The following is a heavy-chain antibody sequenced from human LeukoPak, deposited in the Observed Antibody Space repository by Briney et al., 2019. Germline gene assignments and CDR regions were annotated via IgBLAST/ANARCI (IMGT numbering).Heavy chain of an antibody. Sequence: GKSLTLSCVASQFGFSHFGMHWVRQAPGKGLEWVAVIWNDGSSRYYADSVKGRFTISRDNFQNTLYLQMNSLRADDTAVYYCAKDAQRGFDYSNSLEYWGQGTLVTVSS. CDR3: AKDAQRGFDYSNSLEY. CDR1: QFGFSHFG. V-gene: IGHV3-33*06. D-gene: IGHD4-11*01. J-gene: IGHJ4*02. CDR2: IWNDGSSR.